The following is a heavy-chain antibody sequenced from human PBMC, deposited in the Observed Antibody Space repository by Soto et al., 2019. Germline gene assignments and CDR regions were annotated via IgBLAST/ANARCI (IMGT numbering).Heavy chain of an antibody. D-gene: IGHD6-13*01. V-gene: IGHV4-39*01. CDR3: AREVEQQLFLY. CDR1: GGSISSSSYY. J-gene: IGHJ4*02. CDR2: IYYSGST. Sequence: AKHLSLTCTVSGGSISSSSYYWGWIRQPPGKGLEWIGSIYYSGSTYYNPSLKSRVTISVDTSKNQFSLKLSSVTAADTAVYYCAREVEQQLFLYWGQGTLVTVSS.